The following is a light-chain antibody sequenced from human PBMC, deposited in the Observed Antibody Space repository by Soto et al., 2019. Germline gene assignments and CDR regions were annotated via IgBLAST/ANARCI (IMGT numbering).Light chain of an antibody. CDR2: EGN. CDR3: SSYTSSSTLVV. Sequence: QSALTQPASVSGSPGQSITISCTGTSSDVVGYNYVSWYQQHPGKAPKLMIYEGNNRPSGVSNHFSGSKSGNTASLTISGLQAEDEADYFCSSYTSSSTLVVFGGGTKVTVL. J-gene: IGLJ2*01. CDR1: SSDVVGYNY. V-gene: IGLV2-14*01.